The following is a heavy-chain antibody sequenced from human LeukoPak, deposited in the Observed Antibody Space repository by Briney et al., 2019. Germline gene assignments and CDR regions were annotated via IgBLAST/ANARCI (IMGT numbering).Heavy chain of an antibody. CDR3: ATLECRPKDAFDI. CDR1: GGSISSRVYY. Sequence: PSGTLSLTCTVSGGSISSRVYYWGWIRQPPGKGLQWIGSIHYSGSTYYSPSLNSRVTISVDTSKNQFSLKLTSVTAADTAMYYCATLECRPKDAFDIWGQGTMVTVSS. CDR2: IHYSGST. D-gene: IGHD6-6*01. V-gene: IGHV4-39*01. J-gene: IGHJ3*02.